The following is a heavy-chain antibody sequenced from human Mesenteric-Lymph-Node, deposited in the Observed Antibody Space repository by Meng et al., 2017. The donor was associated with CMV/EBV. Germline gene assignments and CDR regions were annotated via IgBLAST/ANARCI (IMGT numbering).Heavy chain of an antibody. CDR1: GDSVSSTSAA. D-gene: IGHD2/OR15-2a*01. J-gene: IGHJ4*02. CDR3: AGVSRGHFDS. V-gene: IGHV6-1*01. CDR2: TYYRSNWHN. Sequence: QSHSLTRAISGDSVSSTSAAWNWIRLSPSRGLEWLGRTYYRSNWHNHYAVSVKSRITINPDTAKNQFSLHLNSVTPEDAAVYYCAGVSRGHFDSWGQGTLVTVSS.